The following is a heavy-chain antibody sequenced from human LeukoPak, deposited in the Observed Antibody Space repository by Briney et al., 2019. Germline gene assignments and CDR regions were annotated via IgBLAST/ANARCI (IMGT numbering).Heavy chain of an antibody. CDR1: GGSISSYY. J-gene: IGHJ3*02. CDR2: IYYSGST. Sequence: PSETLSLTCTVSGGSISSYYWNWIRQPPWKGLEWIGYIYYSGSTNYNPSLKSRVTISVDTPKNQLSLKLSSVTAADTAVYYCARHQANYYGTRGGDFDIWGQGTMVTVSS. V-gene: IGHV4-59*01. CDR3: ARHQANYYGTRGGDFDI. D-gene: IGHD3-10*01.